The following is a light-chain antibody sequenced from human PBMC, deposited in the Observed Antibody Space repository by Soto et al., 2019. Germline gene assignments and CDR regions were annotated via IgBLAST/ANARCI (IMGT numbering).Light chain of an antibody. CDR3: KHRMNWPLT. CDR2: DAY. V-gene: IGKV3-11*01. CDR1: QSVSSY. Sequence: EIVLAQSPDTLSLSPGERATLYCRASQSVSSYLLWYQQKPGQAPRLLIYDAYNRATGIQARFSGSGSETDFTLTSSSLEPDDLAVYYLKHRMNWPLTIGQGTRLDIK. J-gene: IGKJ5*01.